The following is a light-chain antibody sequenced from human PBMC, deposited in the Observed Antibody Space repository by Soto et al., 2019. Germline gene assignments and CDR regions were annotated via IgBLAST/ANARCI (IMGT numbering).Light chain of an antibody. CDR2: DVS. J-gene: IGLJ2*01. CDR3: LSYTSSSTLMV. V-gene: IGLV2-14*01. CDR1: SSDVGGYNY. Sequence: QSALTQPASVSGSPGQSITISCTGTSSDVGGYNYVSWYQQHPGKAPKLMIYDVSNRPSGVSNRFSGSKSGNTASLTISGLQAEDEADYYCLSYTSSSTLMVFGGGTKLTVL.